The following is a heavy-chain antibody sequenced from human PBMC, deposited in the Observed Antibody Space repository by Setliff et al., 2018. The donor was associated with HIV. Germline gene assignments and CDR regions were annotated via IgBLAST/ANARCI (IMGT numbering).Heavy chain of an antibody. CDR1: GFTFSSYA. V-gene: IGHV3-48*01. CDR2: IYIGSNSI. D-gene: IGHD1-1*01. Sequence: GGSLRLSCAASGFTFSSYAMSWVRRAPGKGLEWIAYIYIGSNSIYYGDSAKGRFTISRDNVKNSVYLQMNSLRVEDTAVYYCARREYNYVPRAFDLWGRGTMVTVSS. J-gene: IGHJ3*01. CDR3: ARREYNYVPRAFDL.